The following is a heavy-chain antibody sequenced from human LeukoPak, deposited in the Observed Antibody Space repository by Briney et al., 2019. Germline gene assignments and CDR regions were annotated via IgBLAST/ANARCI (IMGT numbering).Heavy chain of an antibody. J-gene: IGHJ4*02. CDR2: ISGSGNSI. D-gene: IGHD5-18*01. CDR1: GFSFSGYA. V-gene: IGHV3-21*04. CDR3: AKGYSYGRFDY. Sequence: GGSLRLSCAASGFSFSGYAMNWVRQAPGKGLEWVSSISGSGNSIYYADSVKGRFTLSRDNAKNSLYLQMNSLRAEDTAVYYCAKGYSYGRFDYWGQGTLVTVSS.